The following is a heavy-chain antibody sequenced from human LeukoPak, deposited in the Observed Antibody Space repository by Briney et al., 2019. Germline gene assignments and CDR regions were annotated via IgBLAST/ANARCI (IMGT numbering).Heavy chain of an antibody. CDR2: INTDTGNP. V-gene: IGHV7-4-1*02. Sequence: ASVKVSCKASGYSFYAMNWVRQAPGQGLEWMGWINTDTGNPTYAPGFAGRFVFSLDTSVNTAYLQITSLKAEDTAIYYCVRDLRLSNSWYYLDYWGQGTLVTVSS. D-gene: IGHD6-13*01. CDR1: GYSFYA. J-gene: IGHJ4*02. CDR3: VRDLRLSNSWYYLDY.